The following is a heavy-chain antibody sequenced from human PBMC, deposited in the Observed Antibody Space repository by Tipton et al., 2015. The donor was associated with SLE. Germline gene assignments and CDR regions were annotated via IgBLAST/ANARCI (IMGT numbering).Heavy chain of an antibody. V-gene: IGHV3-30*18. CDR2: ISYDGGKT. J-gene: IGHJ6*03. CDR3: AKAGGDYYYMDV. D-gene: IGHD1-26*01. Sequence: QLVQSGGGVVQPGRSLRLSCAASGFTFSSYGMHWVRQAPGKGLEWVALISYDGGKTYYTDSVKGRFTISRDNSKNTLYLQMNSLRGEDTAVYYCAKAGGDYYYMDVWGKGTTVTVSS. CDR1: GFTFSSYG.